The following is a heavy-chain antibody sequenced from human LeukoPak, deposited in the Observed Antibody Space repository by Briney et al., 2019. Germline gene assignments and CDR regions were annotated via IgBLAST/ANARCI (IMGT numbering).Heavy chain of an antibody. CDR1: GFTFSSYS. V-gene: IGHV3-20*04. Sequence: PGGSLRLSCAASGFTFSSYSMNWVRQAPGKGLEWVSGINWNGGSTGYADSVKGRFTISRDNAKNSLYLQMNSLRAEDTALYYCARAPRGVNDYWGQGTLVTVSS. J-gene: IGHJ4*02. CDR2: INWNGGST. D-gene: IGHD3-10*01. CDR3: ARAPRGVNDY.